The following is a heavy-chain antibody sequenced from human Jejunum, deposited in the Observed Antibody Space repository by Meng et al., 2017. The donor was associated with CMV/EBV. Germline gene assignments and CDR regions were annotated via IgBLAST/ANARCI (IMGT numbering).Heavy chain of an antibody. CDR2: KSPTESS. V-gene: IGHV4-4*02. CDR1: SISTLNW. D-gene: IGHD2-2*02. J-gene: IGHJ4*02. Sequence: SISTLNWCSWVRQSPGQGLEWLGEKSPTESSNYNPSLKSRVTISVDRSKNQFSLKLTSVTAADTAVYYCVRGRCTRTSCYKGAFDFWSQGTLVTVSS. CDR3: VRGRCTRTSCYKGAFDF.